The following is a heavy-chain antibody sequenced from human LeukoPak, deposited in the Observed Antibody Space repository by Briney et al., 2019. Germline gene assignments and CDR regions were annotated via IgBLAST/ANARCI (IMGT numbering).Heavy chain of an antibody. CDR2: MNPNSGNT. D-gene: IGHD2-2*01. V-gene: IGHV1-8*01. CDR1: GYTFINYD. CDR3: ARPHCSSTDCHPPEWFDP. Sequence: ASVKDSCKPSGYTFINYDINWVRQATGERVEWMGWMNPNSGNTGYAQKFQGRVTMTRNTSLSTAYMELSSLRSEDTAVYYCARPHCSSTDCHPPEWFDPWGQGTLVTVSS. J-gene: IGHJ5*02.